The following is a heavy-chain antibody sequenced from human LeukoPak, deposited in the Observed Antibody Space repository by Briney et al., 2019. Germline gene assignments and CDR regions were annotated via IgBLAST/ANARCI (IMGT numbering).Heavy chain of an antibody. J-gene: IGHJ4*02. CDR3: ARDLLGGARDY. Sequence: GGSLRLSCAASGFTVSSNYMSWVRQAPGKGLEWVSVIYSGGSTYYADSVEGRFTISRDNSKNTLYLQMNSLRAEDTAVYYCARDLLGGARDYWGQGTLVTVSS. V-gene: IGHV3-53*01. D-gene: IGHD1-26*01. CDR2: IYSGGST. CDR1: GFTVSSNY.